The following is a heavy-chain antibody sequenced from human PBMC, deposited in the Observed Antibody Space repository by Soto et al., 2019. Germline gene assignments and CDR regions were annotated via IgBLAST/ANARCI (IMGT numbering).Heavy chain of an antibody. CDR1: GFTFSSYA. CDR2: ISYDGSNK. CDR3: ARDSRSSVNWFDP. V-gene: IGHV3-30-3*01. J-gene: IGHJ5*02. Sequence: GGSLRLSCAASGFTFSSYAMHWVRQAPGKGLEWVAVISYDGSNKYYADSVKGRFTISRDNSKNTLYLQMNSLRAEDTAVYYCARDSRSSVNWFDPWGQGTLVTVSS. D-gene: IGHD6-6*01.